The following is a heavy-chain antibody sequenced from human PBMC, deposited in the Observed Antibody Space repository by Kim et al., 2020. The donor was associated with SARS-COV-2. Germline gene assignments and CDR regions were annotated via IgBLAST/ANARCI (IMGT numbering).Heavy chain of an antibody. V-gene: IGHV3-53*01. CDR2: IYKDGTT. D-gene: IGHD6-6*01. Sequence: GGSLRLSCAASGFVVSDNYMSWVRQAPGKGLEWVSVIYKDGTTYHADSVKGRFTISRDNSRNTLYLQMNSLRAEDKAVYYCETRSIAGRTHYMDVWGKGT. CDR1: GFVVSDNY. J-gene: IGHJ6*03. CDR3: ETRSIAGRTHYMDV.